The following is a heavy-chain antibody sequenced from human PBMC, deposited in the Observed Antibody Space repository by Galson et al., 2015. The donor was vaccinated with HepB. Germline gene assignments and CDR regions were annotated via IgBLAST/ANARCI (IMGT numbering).Heavy chain of an antibody. CDR3: ARVAASDYGDHTHFDY. CDR1: GFTFSDYY. D-gene: IGHD4-17*01. J-gene: IGHJ4*02. Sequence: SLRLSCAASGFTFSDYYMSWIRQAPGKGLEWVSYISSSSSYTNYADSVKGRFTISRVNAKNSLHLQMNGLRAEDTAVYYCARVAASDYGDHTHFDYWGQGTLVTVSS. V-gene: IGHV3-11*06. CDR2: ISSSSSYT.